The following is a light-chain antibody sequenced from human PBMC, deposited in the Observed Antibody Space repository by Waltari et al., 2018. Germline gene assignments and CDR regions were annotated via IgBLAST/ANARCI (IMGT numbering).Light chain of an antibody. CDR3: AAWDDSLSVVV. CDR2: FDD. J-gene: IGLJ2*01. V-gene: IGLV1-36*01. Sequence: QSVLTQPPSVSAAPGQRVTISCSGSNSNIGYNAVNWYQQLPGRAPKALIYFDDLLTPGVSDRISGSKSGTSSSLAISGLQSEDEADYYCAAWDDSLSVVVCGGGTKLTVL. CDR1: NSNIGYNA.